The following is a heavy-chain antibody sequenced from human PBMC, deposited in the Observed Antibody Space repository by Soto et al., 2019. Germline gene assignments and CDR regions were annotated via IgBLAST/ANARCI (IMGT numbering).Heavy chain of an antibody. CDR3: TRGGQLFAGNYFDY. D-gene: IGHD3-10*02. CDR2: ISNYNGDT. CDR1: GYTFTSYG. Sequence: QVQLVQSGAEVKKPGASVKVSCKASGYTFTSYGISWVRQAPGQGLEWMGWISNYNGDTNYAQKPQGRVTMTTDTSTSTAYMELRSLKSDDAAVYYCTRGGQLFAGNYFDYWGQGTLVTVSS. V-gene: IGHV1-18*01. J-gene: IGHJ4*02.